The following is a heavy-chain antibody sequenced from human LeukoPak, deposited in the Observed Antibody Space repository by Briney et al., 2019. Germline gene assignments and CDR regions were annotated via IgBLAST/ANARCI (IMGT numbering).Heavy chain of an antibody. V-gene: IGHV3-33*01. CDR1: GFTFSSYG. Sequence: GGSLRLSCAASGFTFSSYGMHWVGQAPGKGLEWVAVIWYDGSNKYYADSVKGRFTISRDNSKNTLYLQMNSLRAEDTAVYYCARDPGGITMVRGEVLNGMDVWGQGTTVTVSS. CDR2: IWYDGSNK. CDR3: ARDPGGITMVRGEVLNGMDV. J-gene: IGHJ6*02. D-gene: IGHD3-10*01.